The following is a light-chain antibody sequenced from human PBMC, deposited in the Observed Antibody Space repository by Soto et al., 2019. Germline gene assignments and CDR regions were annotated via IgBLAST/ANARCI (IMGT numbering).Light chain of an antibody. CDR3: CSYAGRYIVV. V-gene: IGLV2-11*01. CDR1: SSDVGGYTY. CDR2: DVS. Sequence: QSALTQPRSVSGSPGHSVAISCTGTSSDVGGYTYVAWYRQYPGKAPKLMLYDVSKRPSGVPDRFSGSKSGNTASLTIYGLQAEDEADYYCCSYAGRYIVVFGGGTKLTVL. J-gene: IGLJ2*01.